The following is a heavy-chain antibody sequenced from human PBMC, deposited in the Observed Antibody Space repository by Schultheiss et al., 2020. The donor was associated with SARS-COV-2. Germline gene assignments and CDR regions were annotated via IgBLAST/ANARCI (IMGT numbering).Heavy chain of an antibody. Sequence: SETLSLTCTVSGGSISSSSYYWGWIRQPPGKGLEWIGSIYYSGSTYYNPSLKSRVTISIDTSKNQFSLKLGSVTAADTAVYFCARAARVEQLFSVRGGSFDFWGRGALVTVSS. CDR3: ARAARVEQLFSVRGGSFDF. V-gene: IGHV4-39*07. CDR2: IYYSGST. D-gene: IGHD3-10*01. J-gene: IGHJ4*02. CDR1: GGSISSSSYY.